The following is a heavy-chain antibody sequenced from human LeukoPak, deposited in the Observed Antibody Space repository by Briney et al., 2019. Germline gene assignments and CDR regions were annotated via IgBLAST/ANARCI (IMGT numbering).Heavy chain of an antibody. CDR2: INHSGST. Sequence: SETLSLTCAVYGGSFSGYYWSWIRQPPGKGLEWIGEINHSGSTNYNPSLKSRVTISVDTSKNQFSLKLSSMTAADTAVYYCAGRLGLFDYWGQGTLVTVSS. CDR1: GGSFSGYY. J-gene: IGHJ4*02. CDR3: AGRLGLFDY. D-gene: IGHD3-9*01. V-gene: IGHV4-34*01.